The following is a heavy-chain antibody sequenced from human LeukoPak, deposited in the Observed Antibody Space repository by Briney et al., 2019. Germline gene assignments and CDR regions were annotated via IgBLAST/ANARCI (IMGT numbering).Heavy chain of an antibody. CDR3: ARGISDFWSGYYLYFDY. Sequence: PSETLSLTCAVYGGSFSGYYWSWIRQPPGKGLEWIGEINHSGSTNYNPSLKSRVTISVDTSKNQFSLKLSSVTAADTAMYYCARGISDFWSGYYLYFDYWGQGTLVTVSS. CDR1: GGSFSGYY. V-gene: IGHV4-34*01. J-gene: IGHJ4*02. CDR2: INHSGST. D-gene: IGHD3-3*01.